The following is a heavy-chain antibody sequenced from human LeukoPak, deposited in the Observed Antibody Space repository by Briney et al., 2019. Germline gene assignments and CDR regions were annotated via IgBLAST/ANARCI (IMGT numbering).Heavy chain of an antibody. Sequence: GESLKISCKGSGYSFTSYWIGWVHQMPGKGLEWMGIIYPGDSDTRYSPSFQGQVTISADKSITTAYLQWSSLKASDTAIYFCARQVWSAYIFNYMDVWGKGTTVTVSS. CDR1: GYSFTSYW. CDR2: IYPGDSDT. J-gene: IGHJ6*03. CDR3: ARQVWSAYIFNYMDV. D-gene: IGHD3-3*01. V-gene: IGHV5-51*07.